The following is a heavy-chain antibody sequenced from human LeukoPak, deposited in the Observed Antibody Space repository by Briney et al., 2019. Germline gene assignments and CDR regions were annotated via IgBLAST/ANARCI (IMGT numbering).Heavy chain of an antibody. CDR3: AKDMNSSPRRYFDY. D-gene: IGHD6-13*01. J-gene: IGHJ4*02. CDR1: GFASSSYA. CDR2: ITSSGGTT. Sequence: GGSLRLSCAASGFASSSYAMGWVRQAPGKGLEWVSSITSSGGTTYYADSVKGRFTISRDNSKNMLYLEMNSLRAEDTAVYYRAKDMNSSPRRYFDYWGQGTLVTVSS. V-gene: IGHV3-23*01.